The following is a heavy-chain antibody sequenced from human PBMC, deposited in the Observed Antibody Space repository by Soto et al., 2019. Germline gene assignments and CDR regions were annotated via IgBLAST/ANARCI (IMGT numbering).Heavy chain of an antibody. CDR1: GFTFSSYW. CDR2: IKQDGSEK. Sequence: GGSLRLSCAASGFTFSSYWMSWVRQAPGKGLEWVANIKQDGSEKYYADSVKGRFTISRDNAKNSLYLQMNSLRAEDTAVYYCARIAVAVGGAFDIWGQGTMVTVSS. CDR3: ARIAVAVGGAFDI. V-gene: IGHV3-7*01. J-gene: IGHJ3*02. D-gene: IGHD6-19*01.